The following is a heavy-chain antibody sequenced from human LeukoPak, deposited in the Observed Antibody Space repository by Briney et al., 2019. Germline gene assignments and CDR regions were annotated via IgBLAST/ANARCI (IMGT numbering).Heavy chain of an antibody. V-gene: IGHV3-9*01. D-gene: IGHD5-18*01. CDR1: GFTFDDYA. Sequence: GGSLRLSCAASGFTFDDYAMHRVRQAPGKGLEWVSGISWNSGSIGYADSVKGRFTISRDNAKNSLYLQMNSLRAEDTALYYCAKEAWIQLWFPFDYWGQGTLVTVSS. J-gene: IGHJ4*02. CDR2: ISWNSGSI. CDR3: AKEAWIQLWFPFDY.